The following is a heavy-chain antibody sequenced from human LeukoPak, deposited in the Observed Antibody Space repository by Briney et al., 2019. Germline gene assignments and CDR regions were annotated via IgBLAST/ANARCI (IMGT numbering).Heavy chain of an antibody. J-gene: IGHJ4*02. CDR2: VFRTGTA. D-gene: IGHD3-10*01. CDR1: GASISSSTYY. CDR3: ARTSYGSGSYFDY. V-gene: IGHV4-39*01. Sequence: KPSETLSLTCSVSGASISSSTYYWGWIRQPPGKGLEWIGSVFRTGTAYYNPSLRSRVTVSVDTSKNQFSLKLSSVTAADTAVYYCARTSYGSGSYFDYWGQGTLVTVSS.